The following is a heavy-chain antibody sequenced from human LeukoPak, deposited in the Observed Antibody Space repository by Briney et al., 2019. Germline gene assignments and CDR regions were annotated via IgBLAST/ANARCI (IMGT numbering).Heavy chain of an antibody. J-gene: IGHJ4*02. CDR1: GFSFSTYS. CDR2: ISRNSRYI. CDR3: ARVAEAAAFDS. V-gene: IGHV3-21*06. D-gene: IGHD6-13*01. Sequence: GGSLRLSCAASGFSFSTYSMNWVRQAPGKGLEWVSSISRNSRYIYYADSMRGRFTISRDNAKNSLYLQMNSLKPEDTAVYYCARVAEAAAFDSWGQGTLVTVSA.